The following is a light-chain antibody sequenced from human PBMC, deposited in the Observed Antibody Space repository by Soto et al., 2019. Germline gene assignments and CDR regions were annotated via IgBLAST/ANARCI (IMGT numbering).Light chain of an antibody. CDR3: QQYSSTFWT. Sequence: IVLTHSPCTLSLSPGEITTLSCRASQGISSSYLDWYQQKPVQAPRLLVSGATSRATGSPDRFSGSGSGTDFTLTISRPEPEDFALYYCQQYSSTFWTLGQGTKVEIK. V-gene: IGKV3-20*01. J-gene: IGKJ1*01. CDR2: GAT. CDR1: QGISSSY.